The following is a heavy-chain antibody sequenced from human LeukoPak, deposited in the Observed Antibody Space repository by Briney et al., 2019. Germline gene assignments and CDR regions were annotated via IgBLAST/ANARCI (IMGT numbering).Heavy chain of an antibody. Sequence: PGGSLRLSCAASGFTFSSYSMSWVRQAPGKGLDWVSSITPSGDGTYYADSVKGRFTIFRDNSKNTLYLQMISLRAEDTAVYYCAKSWVTIFGVVMPDYYYGMDVWGQGTTVTVSS. CDR1: GFTFSSYS. CDR3: AKSWVTIFGVVMPDYYYGMDV. J-gene: IGHJ6*02. D-gene: IGHD3-3*01. V-gene: IGHV3-23*01. CDR2: ITPSGDGT.